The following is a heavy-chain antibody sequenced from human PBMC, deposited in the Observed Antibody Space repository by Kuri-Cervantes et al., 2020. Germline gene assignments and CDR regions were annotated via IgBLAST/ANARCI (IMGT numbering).Heavy chain of an antibody. CDR3: AKAASLSSGYHFVV. CDR1: GFTFSDYS. D-gene: IGHD3-22*01. CDR2: ITGSGGTM. V-gene: IGHV3-11*01. J-gene: IGHJ4*02. Sequence: GESLKISCAASGFTFSDYSMTWIRQAPGKGLEWVSYITGSGGTMYYADSVKGRFTISRDNAKNSLYLQMNGLRAEDTAVYYCAKAASLSSGYHFVVWGQGTLVTVSS.